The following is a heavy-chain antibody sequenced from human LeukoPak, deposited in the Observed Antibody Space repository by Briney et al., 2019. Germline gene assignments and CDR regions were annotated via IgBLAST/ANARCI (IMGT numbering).Heavy chain of an antibody. D-gene: IGHD6-13*01. Sequence: GGSLRLSCAASGFTFSSYSMNWVRQAPGKGLEWVSSISSSSSYIYYADSVKGRFTISRDNAKNSLYLQMNSLRAEDTAVYYCHIAAGRGYYYYGMDVWGQGTTVTVSS. CDR2: ISSSSSYI. V-gene: IGHV3-21*01. CDR1: GFTFSSYS. J-gene: IGHJ6*02. CDR3: HIAAGRGYYYYGMDV.